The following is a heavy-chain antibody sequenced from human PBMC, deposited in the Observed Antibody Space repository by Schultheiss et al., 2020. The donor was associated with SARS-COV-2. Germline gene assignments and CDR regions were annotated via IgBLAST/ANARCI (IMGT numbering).Heavy chain of an antibody. V-gene: IGHV1-69*13. Sequence: SVKVSCKASGVTFSSYAISWVRQAPGQGLEWMGGIIPIFGTANYAQKFQGRVTITADESTSTAYMELSSLRSEDTAVYYCAKCNSAGSGWYYYYYGMDVWGQGTTVTVSS. CDR1: GVTFSSYA. CDR2: IIPIFGTA. J-gene: IGHJ6*02. CDR3: AKCNSAGSGWYYYYYGMDV. D-gene: IGHD6-19*01.